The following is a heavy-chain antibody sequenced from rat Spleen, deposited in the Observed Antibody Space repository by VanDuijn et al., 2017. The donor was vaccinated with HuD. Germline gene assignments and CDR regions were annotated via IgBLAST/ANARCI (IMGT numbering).Heavy chain of an antibody. D-gene: IGHD1-2*01. V-gene: IGHV5-25*01. CDR3: AAWEAAFAY. CDR2: ISTSGGNT. J-gene: IGHJ3*01. Sequence: EVQLVESGGGLVQPGRSMKLSCSASGFTFSNYYMAWVRQAPTKGLEWVASISTSGGNTYYRDSVKGRFTISRDNSKNTLYLEMNSLRSEDTAMYYCAAWEAAFAYWGQGTLVTVSS. CDR1: GFTFSNYY.